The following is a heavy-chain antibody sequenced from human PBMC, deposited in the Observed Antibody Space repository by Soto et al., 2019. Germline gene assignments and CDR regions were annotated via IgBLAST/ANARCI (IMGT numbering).Heavy chain of an antibody. CDR1: GFPFTSYG. CDR3: VGGQYYFDY. J-gene: IGHJ4*02. Sequence: QVQLVESGGGVVQPGRSLRLSCAGSGFPFTSYGMHWVREGPDKGLEWVAVISYDGSDKYYADSVKGRFNISRDNSKNMLYLQMNSQRREDKALYYCVGGQYYFDYRGQGTLVIVSS. V-gene: IGHV3-30*03. CDR2: ISYDGSDK. D-gene: IGHD3-10*01.